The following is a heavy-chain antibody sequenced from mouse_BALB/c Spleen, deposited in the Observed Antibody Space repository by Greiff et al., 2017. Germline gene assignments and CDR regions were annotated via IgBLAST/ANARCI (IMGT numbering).Heavy chain of an antibody. CDR1: GFNIKDPY. Sequence: EVKLEESGAELVKPGASVKLSCTASGFNIKDPYMHWVKQRPDQGLEWIGRIDPANGNTKYDPKFQGKATITADTSSNTAYLQLSSLTSEDTAVYYCARWYYFDYWGQGTTLTVSA. V-gene: IGHV14-3*02. CDR2: IDPANGNT. J-gene: IGHJ2*01. CDR3: ARWYYFDY.